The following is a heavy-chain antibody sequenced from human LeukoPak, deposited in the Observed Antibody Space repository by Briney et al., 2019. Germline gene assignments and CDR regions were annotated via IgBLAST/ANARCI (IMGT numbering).Heavy chain of an antibody. Sequence: PGGSLRLSCAASGFSVSMKYMTWVRQAPGKGLEWVSVIFSGGTTYYADSVKGRFTVSRDNSKNMMYLQMNSQRAEDAAVYYCARFSGPGMQHYYYYMDVWGKGTTVTVSS. D-gene: IGHD3-10*01. CDR3: ARFSGPGMQHYYYYMDV. J-gene: IGHJ6*03. V-gene: IGHV3-53*01. CDR1: GFSVSMKY. CDR2: IFSGGTT.